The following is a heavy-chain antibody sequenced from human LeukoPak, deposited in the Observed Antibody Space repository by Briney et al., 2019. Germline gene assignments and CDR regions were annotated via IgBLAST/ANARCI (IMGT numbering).Heavy chain of an antibody. CDR3: AKDLDY. Sequence: GGSLTLSCVASGFTFSTYWMTWVRQAPGKGLEWVANIKRDGTTKQYADSLKGRFTISRDNAKNSLYLQMNSLRAEDTALYYCAKDLDYWGQGTLVTVSS. J-gene: IGHJ4*02. CDR2: IKRDGTTK. V-gene: IGHV3-7*03. CDR1: GFTFSTYW.